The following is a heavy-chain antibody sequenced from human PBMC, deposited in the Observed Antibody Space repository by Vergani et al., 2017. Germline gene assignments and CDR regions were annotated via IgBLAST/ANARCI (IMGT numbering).Heavy chain of an antibody. CDR1: GFTFRNAW. D-gene: IGHD6-19*01. Sequence: EVQMVESGGGLVKPGGSLRLSCAASGFTFRNAWMSWVRQAPGKGLEWVGRIKSKTDGGTTDYAAPVKGRFTISRDDSKNTLYLQMNSLKTEDTAVYYCAKDDSQWLTLGGAFDIWGQGTMVTVSS. CDR3: AKDDSQWLTLGGAFDI. J-gene: IGHJ3*02. CDR2: IKSKTDGGTT. V-gene: IGHV3-15*01.